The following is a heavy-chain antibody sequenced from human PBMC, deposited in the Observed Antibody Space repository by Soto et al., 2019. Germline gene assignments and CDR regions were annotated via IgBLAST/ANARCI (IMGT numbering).Heavy chain of an antibody. Sequence: EEQLVESGGGLVQPGGSLRLSCSASGFTFSSYWMHWVRQAPGKGLGWVSRISPGGSVITYADSVKGRFTISRDNAKNTLYLQMNSLGGDDTAVYCCARVPTGKYVVWNYWGQGTLVTVSS. V-gene: IGHV3-74*01. CDR1: GFTFSSYW. J-gene: IGHJ4*02. CDR3: ARVPTGKYVVWNY. D-gene: IGHD2-8*02. CDR2: ISPGGSVI.